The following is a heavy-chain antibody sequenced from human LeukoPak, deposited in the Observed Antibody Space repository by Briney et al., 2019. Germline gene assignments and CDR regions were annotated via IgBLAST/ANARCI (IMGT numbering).Heavy chain of an antibody. V-gene: IGHV3-21*01. Sequence: PGGSLRLSCAASGFTFSSYNMNWVRQAPGKGLEWVSSISSSSSYIYYADSVKGRFTISRDNAMNSLYLQMNSLRAEDTAVYYCAREMPTGGRYPYGMDVWGQGTTVTVSS. CDR1: GFTFSSYN. CDR2: ISSSSSYI. CDR3: AREMPTGGRYPYGMDV. J-gene: IGHJ6*02. D-gene: IGHD7-27*01.